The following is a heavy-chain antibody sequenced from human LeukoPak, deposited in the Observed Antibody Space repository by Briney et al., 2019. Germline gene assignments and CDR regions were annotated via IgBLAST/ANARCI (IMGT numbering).Heavy chain of an antibody. CDR1: GFPFSSYW. Sequence: GGSLRLSCVASGFPFSSYWMTWVRQAPGKGLEWVANIKQDGSKKSYVDSVKGRFTISRDNAKNSLYLQMNSLRAEDTAIYYCTRVGYIDEGIDHWGQGTLVTVSS. D-gene: IGHD5-24*01. CDR3: TRVGYIDEGIDH. J-gene: IGHJ4*02. V-gene: IGHV3-7*04. CDR2: IKQDGSKK.